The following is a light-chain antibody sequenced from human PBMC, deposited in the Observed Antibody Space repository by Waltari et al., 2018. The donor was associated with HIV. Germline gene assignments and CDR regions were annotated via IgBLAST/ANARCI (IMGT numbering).Light chain of an antibody. Sequence: QSVLTQPPSVSEAPRQRVTISCSGSSSNIGKNALNWYQQFPGKAPKLLIYYDDLLSSGVSDRFSASNSGTSASLAISGLQSEDEADYYCATWDDSLNGPVFGGGTKLTVL. V-gene: IGLV1-36*01. CDR3: ATWDDSLNGPV. CDR1: SSNIGKNA. J-gene: IGLJ3*02. CDR2: YDD.